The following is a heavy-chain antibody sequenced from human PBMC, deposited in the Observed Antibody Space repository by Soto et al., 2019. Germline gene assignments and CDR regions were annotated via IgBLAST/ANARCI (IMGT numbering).Heavy chain of an antibody. Sequence: GGSLRLSCAASGFTFSSYAISWVRQAPGKGLEWVSLISGSGGTTYYADSVKGRFTISRDNSKNTLYLQMNSLRAEDTAVYYFAKVHGSGNYHSLPDYWGQGTLVTVSS. CDR3: AKVHGSGNYHSLPDY. CDR2: ISGSGGTT. V-gene: IGHV3-23*01. D-gene: IGHD3-10*01. J-gene: IGHJ4*02. CDR1: GFTFSSYA.